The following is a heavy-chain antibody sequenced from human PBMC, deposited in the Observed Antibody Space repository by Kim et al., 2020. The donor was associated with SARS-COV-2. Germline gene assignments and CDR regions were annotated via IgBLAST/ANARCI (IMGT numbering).Heavy chain of an antibody. Sequence: SETLSLTCAVYGGSFSGYYWSWIRQPPGKGLEWIGEINHSGSTNYNPSLKSRVTISVDTSKNQFSLKLSSVTAADTAVYYCARGGLSAARQIYYYYYYMDVWGKGTTVPVSS. V-gene: IGHV4-34*01. D-gene: IGHD6-6*01. CDR1: GGSFSGYY. J-gene: IGHJ6*03. CDR2: INHSGST. CDR3: ARGGLSAARQIYYYYYYMDV.